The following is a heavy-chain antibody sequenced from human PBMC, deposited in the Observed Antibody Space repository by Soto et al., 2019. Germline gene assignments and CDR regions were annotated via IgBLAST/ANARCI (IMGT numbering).Heavy chain of an antibody. Sequence: PSETLSLTCSVSGDSISSSYWSWIRQPPGKGLEWIGYIYYSGSTNYNPSLKSRVTISLDTSKNQFSLKVSSVTAADTAVYYCARARITMVRGVLPYFDYWGQGTLVTVSS. V-gene: IGHV4-59*01. CDR1: GDSISSSY. CDR3: ARARITMVRGVLPYFDY. J-gene: IGHJ4*02. CDR2: IYYSGST. D-gene: IGHD3-10*01.